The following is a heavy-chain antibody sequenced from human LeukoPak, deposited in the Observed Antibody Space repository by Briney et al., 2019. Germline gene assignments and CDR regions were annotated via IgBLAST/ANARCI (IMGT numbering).Heavy chain of an antibody. J-gene: IGHJ5*02. Sequence: SETLSLTCAVYGGSFSGYYWSWIRQPPGKGLEWIGEINHSGSTNYNPSLKSRVTISVDTSKNQFSLKLSSMTAADTAVSYCASWGQCFWGSYFVPWFDPWGQGTLVTVSS. CDR2: INHSGST. D-gene: IGHD1-26*01. CDR1: GGSFSGYY. V-gene: IGHV4-34*01. CDR3: ASWGQCFWGSYFVPWFDP.